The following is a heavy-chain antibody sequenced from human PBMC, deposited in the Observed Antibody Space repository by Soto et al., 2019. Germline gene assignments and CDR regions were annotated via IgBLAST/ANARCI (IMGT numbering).Heavy chain of an antibody. D-gene: IGHD2-21*01. Sequence: QVQLVQSGVEVKKPGASVKVSCKAMGYIFTNYGLSWVRQAPGEGPEWLGWISAYNGHTKYAPKDQDRVTLTTDTSATTAALEPRSLGSDDAAVYYGVRGCGGYLDQGGQGTLVLVSS. V-gene: IGHV1-18*01. CDR3: VRGCGGYLDQ. CDR1: GYIFTNYG. J-gene: IGHJ4*02. CDR2: ISAYNGHT.